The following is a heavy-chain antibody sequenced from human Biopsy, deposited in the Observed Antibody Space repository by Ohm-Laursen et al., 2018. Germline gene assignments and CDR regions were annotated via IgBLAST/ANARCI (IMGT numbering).Heavy chain of an antibody. D-gene: IGHD2/OR15-2a*01. J-gene: IGHJ6*02. Sequence: TLSLTCTVSGGSISSDWWSWIRQTPGRGLEWIGYVYYSGTTTYNPSLRSRVTISVNTSMNQISLRLQSVTAADTAIYYCTRATNSTGWPYYYFYGMDIWGQGTTVTVSS. V-gene: IGHV4-59*01. CDR1: GGSISSDW. CDR2: VYYSGTT. CDR3: TRATNSTGWPYYYFYGMDI.